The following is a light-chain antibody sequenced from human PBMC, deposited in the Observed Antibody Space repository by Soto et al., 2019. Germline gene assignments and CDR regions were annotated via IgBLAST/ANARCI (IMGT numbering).Light chain of an antibody. CDR1: SSDIGGYNY. CDR2: DVS. J-gene: IGLJ2*01. V-gene: IGLV2-14*01. CDR3: SSYTDTIHVV. Sequence: QSALTQPASVSGSPGQSITISCTGTSSDIGGYNYVSWYQQHPDKAPKLMIYDVSSRPSGVSDRFSGSKSGNTASLTISGLQAEDEADYYCSSYTDTIHVVFGGGTKLTVL.